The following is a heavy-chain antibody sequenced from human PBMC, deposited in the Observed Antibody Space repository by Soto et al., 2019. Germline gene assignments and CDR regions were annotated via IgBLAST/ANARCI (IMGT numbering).Heavy chain of an antibody. J-gene: IGHJ4*02. D-gene: IGHD3-10*01. CDR2: INTGNGNT. Sequence: ASVKVSCKASGYTFTSYAMRWVRQAPGQRLEWMGWINTGNGNTKYSQKFQGRVTITRDTSASTAYMELSSLRSEDTAVYYCARSTPYGSGSYYSDYWGQGTLVTVSS. V-gene: IGHV1-3*04. CDR3: ARSTPYGSGSYYSDY. CDR1: GYTFTSYA.